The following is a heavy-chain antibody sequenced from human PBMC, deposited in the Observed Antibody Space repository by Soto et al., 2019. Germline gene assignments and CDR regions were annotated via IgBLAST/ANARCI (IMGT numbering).Heavy chain of an antibody. CDR1: GFTFDDYA. CDR3: AKAPTEQESFDY. D-gene: IGHD1-1*01. V-gene: IGHV3-9*01. J-gene: IGHJ4*02. CDR2: ISWNSGSI. Sequence: EVQLVESGGGLVQPGRSLRLSCATSGFTFDDYAMHWVRQAPGKGLEWISGISWNSGSIAYADSVKGRFTIARDNAKNSLYLQMSSLRAEDTALYYCAKAPTEQESFDYWGQGTQVTVSS.